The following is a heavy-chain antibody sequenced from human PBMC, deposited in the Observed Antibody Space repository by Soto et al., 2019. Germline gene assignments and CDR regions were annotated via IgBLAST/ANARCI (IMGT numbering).Heavy chain of an antibody. CDR3: TRTGKKYCSGGSCYGRRAFDI. D-gene: IGHD2-15*01. CDR2: IRSKANSYAT. V-gene: IGHV3-73*01. Sequence: GGSLRLSCAASGFTFSGSAMHWVRQASGKGLEWVGRIRSKANSYATAYAASVKGRFTISRDDSKNTAYLQMNSLKTEDTAVYYCTRTGKKYCSGGSCYGRRAFDIWGQGTMVTVSS. CDR1: GFTFSGSA. J-gene: IGHJ3*02.